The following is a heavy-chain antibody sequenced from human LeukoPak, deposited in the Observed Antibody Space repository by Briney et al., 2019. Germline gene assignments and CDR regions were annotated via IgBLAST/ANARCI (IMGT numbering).Heavy chain of an antibody. Sequence: GASVKVSCKASGYTFTGYYLHWVRQAPGQGLEWMGWINPNSGDTNYAQNFQGRVTMTRDTSTSTVYMELSSLRSEDTAIYYCARIRDGYNDAYDIWGQGTVVTVPS. V-gene: IGHV1-2*02. CDR1: GYTFTGYY. CDR2: INPNSGDT. J-gene: IGHJ3*02. D-gene: IGHD5-24*01. CDR3: ARIRDGYNDAYDI.